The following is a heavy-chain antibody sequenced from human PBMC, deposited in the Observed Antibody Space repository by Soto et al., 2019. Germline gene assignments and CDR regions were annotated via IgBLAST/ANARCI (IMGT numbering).Heavy chain of an antibody. V-gene: IGHV3-21*01. D-gene: IGHD1-26*01. CDR2: ISSSSSYI. CDR1: GFTFSSYS. CDR3: ARVIRGSSSQPADY. Sequence: EVQLVESGGGLVKPGGSLRLSCAASGFTFSSYSMNWVRQAPGKGLEWVSSISSSSSYIYYADSVKGRFTISRDNAKNSRYLQMNSLRAEDTAVYYCARVIRGSSSQPADYWGQGTLVTVSS. J-gene: IGHJ4*02.